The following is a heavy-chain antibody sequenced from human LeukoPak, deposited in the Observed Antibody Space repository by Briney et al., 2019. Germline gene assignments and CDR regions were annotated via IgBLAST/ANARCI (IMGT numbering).Heavy chain of an antibody. V-gene: IGHV3-48*03. J-gene: IGHJ5*02. D-gene: IGHD6-6*01. CDR2: ISSSGSTI. Sequence: GGSLRLSCAASGFTFDDYGMSWVRQAPGKGLEWVSYISSSGSTIYYADSVKGRFTISRDNAKNSLYLQMNSLRAEDTAVYYCARDVAALRANWFDPWGQGTLVTVSS. CDR1: GFTFDDYG. CDR3: ARDVAALRANWFDP.